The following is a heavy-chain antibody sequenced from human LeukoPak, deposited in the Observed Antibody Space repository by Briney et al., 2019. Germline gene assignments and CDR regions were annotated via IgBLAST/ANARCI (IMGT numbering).Heavy chain of an antibody. CDR1: GYTFTSYD. CDR3: ARASNDFWSGCVRFDP. V-gene: IGHV1-8*03. Sequence: ASVKVSCKASGYTFTSYDINWVRQATGQGLEWMGWMNPNSGNTGYAQKFQGRVTITRNTSISTAYMELSSLRSEDTAVYYCARASNDFWSGCVRFDPWGQGTLVTVSS. D-gene: IGHD3-3*01. J-gene: IGHJ5*02. CDR2: MNPNSGNT.